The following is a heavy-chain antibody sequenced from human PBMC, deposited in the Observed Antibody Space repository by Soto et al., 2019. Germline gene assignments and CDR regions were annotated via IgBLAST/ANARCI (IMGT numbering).Heavy chain of an antibody. J-gene: IGHJ3*02. D-gene: IGHD3-10*01. CDR2: INPNSGGT. Sequence: ASVKVSCKASGYTFTSYGISWVRQAPGQGLEWMGWINPNSGGTNYAQKFQGWVTMTRDTSISTAYMELSRLRSDDTAVYYCARGITMVRGVTSDAFDIWGQGTMVTVSS. V-gene: IGHV1-2*04. CDR3: ARGITMVRGVTSDAFDI. CDR1: GYTFTSYG.